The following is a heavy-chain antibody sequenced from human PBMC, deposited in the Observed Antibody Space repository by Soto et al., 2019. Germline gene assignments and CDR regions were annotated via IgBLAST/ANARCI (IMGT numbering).Heavy chain of an antibody. J-gene: IGHJ3*02. V-gene: IGHV3-20*01. CDR1: GFTFDDYG. CDR3: TRWIFGVVGNAFDI. Sequence: SGGSLRLSCAASGFTFDDYGMSWVRQAPGKVLVWVSGINCNGGSTVYADSVKGRFTISRDNAKTSLYLQLNSLRAEDTALYHCTRWIFGVVGNAFDIWGQGTMVTVSS. D-gene: IGHD3-3*01. CDR2: INCNGGST.